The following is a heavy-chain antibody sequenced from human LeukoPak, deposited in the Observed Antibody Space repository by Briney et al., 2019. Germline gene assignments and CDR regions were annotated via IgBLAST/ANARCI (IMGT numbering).Heavy chain of an antibody. J-gene: IGHJ4*02. CDR3: TRDRRGGTGSYYVDY. CDR2: ISSSGSTI. D-gene: IGHD1-26*01. CDR1: GFTFSDYY. Sequence: PGGSLRLSCAASGFTFSDYYMSWIRQAPGKGLEWVSYISSSGSTIYYADSVKGRFTISRDNAKNSLYLQLNSLETEDTAVYYCTRDRRGGTGSYYVDYWGQGTLVTVSS. V-gene: IGHV3-11*01.